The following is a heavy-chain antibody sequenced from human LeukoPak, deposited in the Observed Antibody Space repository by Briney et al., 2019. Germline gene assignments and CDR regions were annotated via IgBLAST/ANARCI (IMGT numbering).Heavy chain of an antibody. Sequence: GASVKVFCKASGYTFTSYGISWVRQAPGQGLEWMGWISAYNGNTNYAQKLQGRVTMTTDTSTSTVYMELRSLRSDDTAVYYCAREVLLLWFGETDYWGQGTLVTVSS. D-gene: IGHD3-10*01. CDR1: GYTFTSYG. CDR2: ISAYNGNT. V-gene: IGHV1-18*04. CDR3: AREVLLLWFGETDY. J-gene: IGHJ4*02.